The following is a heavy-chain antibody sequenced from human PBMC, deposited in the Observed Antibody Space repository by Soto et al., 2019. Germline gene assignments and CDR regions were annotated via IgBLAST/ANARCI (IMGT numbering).Heavy chain of an antibody. CDR3: ARRDSGGFYRYFDA. V-gene: IGHV1-69*06. J-gene: IGHJ4*02. CDR2: TGSGTGPG. Sequence: QVQLVQSGAEVKKPGSSVKVSCKASGGTFSTNPISWVRQAPGQGLEWMGGTGSGTGPGNHAQKFQGRLTITVDKSASEFYMERSSLSSEDTAVYYCARRDSGGFYRYFDAWVQGTLVTVSS. CDR1: GGTFSTNP. D-gene: IGHD2-15*01.